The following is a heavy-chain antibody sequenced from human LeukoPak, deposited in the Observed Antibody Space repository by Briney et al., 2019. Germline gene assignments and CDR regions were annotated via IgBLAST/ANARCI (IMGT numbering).Heavy chain of an antibody. D-gene: IGHD5-12*01. Sequence: GGSLRLSCAASGFTFSNAWMSWVRQAPGKGLEWVGRIKSKTDGGTTDYAAPVKGRFTISRDDSKNTLYLQMNSLKTEDTAVYYCTTQADGVATIADYWGQGTLVTVSS. V-gene: IGHV3-15*01. J-gene: IGHJ4*02. CDR1: GFTFSNAW. CDR3: TTQADGVATIADY. CDR2: IKSKTDGGTT.